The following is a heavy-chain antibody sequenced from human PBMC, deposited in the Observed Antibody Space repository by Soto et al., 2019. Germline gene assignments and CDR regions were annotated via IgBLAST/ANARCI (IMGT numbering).Heavy chain of an antibody. CDR2: INPNSGGT. CDR3: AGGAGSSTRLDV. Sequence: ASVKVSCKASGYTFTGYYMHWVRQAPGQGLEWMGWINPNSGGTNYAQKFQGRVTVTSDTSISATYMDLTRLRYDDTAVYYCAGGAGSSTRLDVWGQ. V-gene: IGHV1-2*02. CDR1: GYTFTGYY. J-gene: IGHJ6*02. D-gene: IGHD2-2*01.